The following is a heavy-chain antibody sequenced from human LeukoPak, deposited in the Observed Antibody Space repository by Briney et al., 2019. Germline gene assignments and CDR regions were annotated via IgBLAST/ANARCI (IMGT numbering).Heavy chain of an antibody. CDR2: IKQDGSEK. CDR1: GFSISTFW. J-gene: IGHJ4*02. Sequence: QAGGSLRLSCAGSGFSISTFWMSWVRQAPGKGLEWVANIKQDGSEKYYVDSVKGRFTISRDNAKNSLYLQMNSLRAEDTAVYYCARDSNRIATLGFDYWGQGTLVTVSS. D-gene: IGHD6-13*01. CDR3: ARDSNRIATLGFDY. V-gene: IGHV3-7*01.